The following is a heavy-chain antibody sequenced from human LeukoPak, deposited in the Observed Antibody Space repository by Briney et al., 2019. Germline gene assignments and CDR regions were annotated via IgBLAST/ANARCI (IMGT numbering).Heavy chain of an antibody. Sequence: PRGSLRLSCAASGFTFSSYAMSWVRQAPGKGLEWVSAISGSGGSTYYADPVKGRFTISRDNSKNTLYLQMNSLRAEDTAVYYCAKDTTGFGEFNYYYYGMDVWGQGTTVTVSS. V-gene: IGHV3-23*01. D-gene: IGHD3-10*01. J-gene: IGHJ6*02. CDR2: ISGSGGST. CDR1: GFTFSSYA. CDR3: AKDTTGFGEFNYYYYGMDV.